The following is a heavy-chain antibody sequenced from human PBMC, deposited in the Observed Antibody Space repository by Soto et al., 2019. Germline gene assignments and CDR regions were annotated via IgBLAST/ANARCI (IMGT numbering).Heavy chain of an antibody. CDR1: GFTLSSYG. CDR2: IWYDGSNK. Sequence: PGGSLRLSCAASGFTLSSYGMHWVRQAPGKGLEWVAVIWYDGSNKYYADSVKGRFTISRDNSKNTLYLQMNSLRAEDTAVYYCARQLSSSRQYYYYGMDVWGQGTTVTVYS. CDR3: ARQLSSSRQYYYYGMDV. D-gene: IGHD6-13*01. J-gene: IGHJ6*02. V-gene: IGHV3-33*01.